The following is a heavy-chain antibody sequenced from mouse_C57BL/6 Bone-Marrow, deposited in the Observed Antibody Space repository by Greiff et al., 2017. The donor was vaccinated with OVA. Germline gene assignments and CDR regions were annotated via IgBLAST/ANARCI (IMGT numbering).Heavy chain of an antibody. V-gene: IGHV5-6*01. D-gene: IGHD4-1*01. CDR3: ARGGLTGTGGYFDY. J-gene: IGHJ2*01. CDR2: ISSGGSYT. CDR1: GFTFSSYG. Sequence: EVKLVESGGDLVKPGGSLKLSCAASGFTFSSYGMSWVRQTPDKRLEWVATISSGGSYTYYPDSVKGRFTISRDNAKNTLYLQMSSLKSEDTAMYYCARGGLTGTGGYFDYWGQGTTLTVSS.